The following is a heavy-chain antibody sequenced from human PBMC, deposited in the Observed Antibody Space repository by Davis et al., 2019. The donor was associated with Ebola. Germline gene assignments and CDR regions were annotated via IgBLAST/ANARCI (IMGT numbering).Heavy chain of an antibody. J-gene: IGHJ6*02. CDR3: ARGAVVPAAPYYYYGMDV. Sequence: SETLSLTCTVSGGSISSYYWSWIRQPPGKGLEWIGEINHSGSTNYNPSLKSRVTISVDTSKNQFSLKLSSVTAADTAVYYCARGAVVPAAPYYYYGMDVWGQGTTVTVSS. V-gene: IGHV4-34*01. CDR1: GGSISSYY. CDR2: INHSGST. D-gene: IGHD2-2*01.